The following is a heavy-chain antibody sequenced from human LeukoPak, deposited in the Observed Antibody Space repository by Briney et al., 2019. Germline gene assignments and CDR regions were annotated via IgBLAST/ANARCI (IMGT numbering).Heavy chain of an antibody. J-gene: IGHJ4*02. Sequence: ASVKVSCKASGYTFTSYDINWVRQAPGQGLEWMGWINPNSGGTNYAQKFQGRVTMTRDTSISTAYMELSRLRSDDTAVYYCARAYSDLDYWGQGTLVTVSS. D-gene: IGHD1-26*01. CDR3: ARAYSDLDY. V-gene: IGHV1-2*02. CDR2: INPNSGGT. CDR1: GYTFTSYD.